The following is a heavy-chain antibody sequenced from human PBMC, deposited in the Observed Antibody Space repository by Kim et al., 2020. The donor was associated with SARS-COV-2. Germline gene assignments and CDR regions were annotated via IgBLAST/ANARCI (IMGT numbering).Heavy chain of an antibody. CDR3: ATQRIAAAAPGAFDI. D-gene: IGHD6-13*01. CDR2: FDPEDGET. CDR1: GYTLTELS. J-gene: IGHJ3*02. V-gene: IGHV1-24*01. Sequence: ASVKVSCKVSGYTLTELSMHWVRQAPGKGLEWMGGFDPEDGETIYAQKFQGRVTMTEDTSTDTAYMELSSLRSEDTAVYYCATQRIAAAAPGAFDIWGQGTMVTVSS.